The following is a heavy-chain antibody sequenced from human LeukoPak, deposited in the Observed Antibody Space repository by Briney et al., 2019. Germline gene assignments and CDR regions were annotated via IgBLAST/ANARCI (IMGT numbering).Heavy chain of an antibody. V-gene: IGHV3-66*01. CDR3: ASLNYGGNNFDY. CDR2: IYSGGST. Sequence: GGSLRLSCAASGFTVSSNYMSWVRQAPGKGVEWVSVIYSGGSTHYVDTVKGRFTISRDNSKNTVYLQMTSLRAEDTAVYYCASLNYGGNNFDYWGPGTLVTVSS. J-gene: IGHJ4*02. D-gene: IGHD4-23*01. CDR1: GFTVSSNY.